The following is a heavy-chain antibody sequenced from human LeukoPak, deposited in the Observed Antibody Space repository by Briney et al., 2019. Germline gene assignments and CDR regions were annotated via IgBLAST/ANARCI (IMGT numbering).Heavy chain of an antibody. J-gene: IGHJ4*02. Sequence: GGSLRLSCAASGFTFSSYWMSWVRQAPGKGLDWVANIKQDGSEKHYVDSVKGRFTISRDNAKSSLYLQMNSLRAEDTAVYYCARGFLPEYSSSWYGGSRGQGILVTVSS. CDR3: ARGFLPEYSSSWYGGS. CDR1: GFTFSSYW. CDR2: IKQDGSEK. V-gene: IGHV3-7*01. D-gene: IGHD6-13*01.